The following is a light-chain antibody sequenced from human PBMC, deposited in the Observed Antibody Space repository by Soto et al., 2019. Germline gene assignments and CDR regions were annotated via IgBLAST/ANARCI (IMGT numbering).Light chain of an antibody. CDR3: ISYTSSSTWV. J-gene: IGLJ3*02. CDR1: SSDIGGYNY. Sequence: QSALTQPASVSGSPGQSITISCTGTSSDIGGYNYVSWYQQHPGKVPKLMIYEVSNRPSGVSDRFSGSRSGNTASLTISGLQAEDESDYYCISYTSSSTWVFGGGTKLTV. CDR2: EVS. V-gene: IGLV2-14*01.